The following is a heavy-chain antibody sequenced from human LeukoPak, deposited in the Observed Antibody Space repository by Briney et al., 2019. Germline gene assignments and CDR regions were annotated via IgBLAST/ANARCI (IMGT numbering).Heavy chain of an antibody. CDR2: ISGSNSYI. CDR3: AKDRRVGATMYYFDY. Sequence: PGGSLRLSCAASGFTFSSYTMHWIRQAPGKGLEWVSSISGSNSYIFYADSVKGRFTVSRDNAKDSLYLQMNSLRAEDTAVYYCAKDRRVGATMYYFDYWGQGTLVTVSS. V-gene: IGHV3-21*01. D-gene: IGHD1-26*01. CDR1: GFTFSSYT. J-gene: IGHJ4*02.